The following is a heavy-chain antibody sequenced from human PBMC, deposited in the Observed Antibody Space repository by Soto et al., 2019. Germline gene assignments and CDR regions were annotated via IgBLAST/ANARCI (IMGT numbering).Heavy chain of an antibody. V-gene: IGHV1-69*12. J-gene: IGHJ6*02. CDR2: IIPIFGTA. CDR3: ARRKVATIVDDYYYGMDV. Sequence: QVQLVQSGAEVKKPGSSVKVSCKASGGTFSSYAISWVRQAPGQGLEWMGGIIPIFGTANYAQKFQGRVTITADESTSTADMELSSLRSEDTAVYYCARRKVATIVDDYYYGMDVWGQGTTVTVSS. D-gene: IGHD5-12*01. CDR1: GGTFSSYA.